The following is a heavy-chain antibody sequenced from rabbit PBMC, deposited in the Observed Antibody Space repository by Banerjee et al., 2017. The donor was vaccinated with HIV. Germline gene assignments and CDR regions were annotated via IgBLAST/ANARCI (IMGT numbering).Heavy chain of an antibody. D-gene: IGHD8-1*01. V-gene: IGHV1S45*01. CDR2: IYTGGSGTT. Sequence: QEQLVESGGGLVQPEGSLTVTCKASGFTLSDVYYMCWVRQAPGKGLEWIGCIYTGGSGTTYYASWAKGRFTISKTSSTTVTLQMTSLTDADTATYFCARGDYAGSSYTLWGQGTLVTVS. CDR1: GFTLSDVYY. CDR3: ARGDYAGSSYTL. J-gene: IGHJ4*01.